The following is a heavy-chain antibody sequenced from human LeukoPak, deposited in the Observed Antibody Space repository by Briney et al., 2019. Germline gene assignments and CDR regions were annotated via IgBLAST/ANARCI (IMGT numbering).Heavy chain of an antibody. CDR2: SHYTGGA. CDR3: ARHFDNGDYKKTFDI. J-gene: IGHJ3*02. Sequence: PSETLSLTCSVFGGSISSTTYYWVWIRQPPGKGLECIASSHYTGGADYNPSLKSRATISADTSKNHFSLHLRTVTAADTAVYYCARHFDNGDYKKTFDIWGQGTMVTVSS. V-gene: IGHV4-39*02. CDR1: GGSISSTTYY. D-gene: IGHD4-17*01.